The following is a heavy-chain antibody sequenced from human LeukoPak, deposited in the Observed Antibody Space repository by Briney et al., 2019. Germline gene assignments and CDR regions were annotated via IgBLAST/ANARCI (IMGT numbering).Heavy chain of an antibody. V-gene: IGHV3-33*01. D-gene: IGHD3-9*01. Sequence: PGGSLRLSCAASGFTFSSYGMHWVRQAPGKGLEWVAVIWYDGSNKYYADSVKGRFTISRDNSKNTLYLQMNSLRAEDTAVYYCARSQYYDILTCFFHYGMDVRGQGTTVTVSS. CDR3: ARSQYYDILTCFFHYGMDV. CDR1: GFTFSSYG. CDR2: IWYDGSNK. J-gene: IGHJ6*02.